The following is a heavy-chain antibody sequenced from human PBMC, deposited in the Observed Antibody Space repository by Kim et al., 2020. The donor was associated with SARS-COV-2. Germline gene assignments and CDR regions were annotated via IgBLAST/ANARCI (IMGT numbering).Heavy chain of an antibody. CDR3: ARNLGGSSWSYYYYGMDV. CDR2: IYYSGST. Sequence: SETLSLTCTVSGGSISSYYWSWIRQPPGKGLEWIGYIYYSGSTNYNPSLKSRVTISVDTSKNQFSLKLSSVTAADTAVYYCARNLGGSSWSYYYYGMDVWGQGTTVTVSS. CDR1: GGSISSYY. D-gene: IGHD6-13*01. J-gene: IGHJ6*02. V-gene: IGHV4-59*01.